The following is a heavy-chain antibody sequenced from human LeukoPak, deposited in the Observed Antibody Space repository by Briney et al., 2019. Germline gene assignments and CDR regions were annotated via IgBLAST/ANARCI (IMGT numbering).Heavy chain of an antibody. J-gene: IGHJ4*02. CDR2: INHRGST. CDR3: AREEKYYDFWSGYSYFDY. CDR1: GGSISSSSYY. V-gene: IGHV4-39*07. D-gene: IGHD3-3*01. Sequence: PSETLSLTCTVSGGSISSSSYYWGWIRQPPGKGLEWIGEINHRGSTNYNPSLKSRVTISVDTSKNQFSLKLSSVTAADTAVYYCAREEKYYDFWSGYSYFDYWGQGTLVTVSS.